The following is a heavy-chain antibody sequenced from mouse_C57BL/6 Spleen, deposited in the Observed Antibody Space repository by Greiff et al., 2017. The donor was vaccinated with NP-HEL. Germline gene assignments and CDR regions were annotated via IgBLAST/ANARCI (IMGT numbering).Heavy chain of an antibody. CDR3: AREGGYDPLFDY. V-gene: IGHV1-54*01. CDR2: INPGSGGT. D-gene: IGHD2-2*01. Sequence: VQLQQSGAELVRPGTSVKVSCKASGYAFTNYLIEWVKQRPGQGLEWIGVINPGSGGTNYNEKFKGKATLTADKSSSTAYMQLSSLTSEDSAGYFWAREGGYDPLFDYWGQGTTLTVSS. J-gene: IGHJ2*01. CDR1: GYAFTNYL.